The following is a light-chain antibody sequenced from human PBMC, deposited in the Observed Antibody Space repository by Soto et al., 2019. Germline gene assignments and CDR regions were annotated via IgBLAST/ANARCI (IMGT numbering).Light chain of an antibody. V-gene: IGLV2-23*02. CDR1: SSDVGSSNL. J-gene: IGLJ1*01. Sequence: QSALTQPASVSGSPGQSITFSCTGTSSDVGSSNLVSWYQQHPGKAPKLLIYEVSKRPSGVSNRFSGSKSGNTASLTISGLHAEDEADYYCCSYAGSSTHVFGTGTKVTVL. CDR3: CSYAGSSTHV. CDR2: EVS.